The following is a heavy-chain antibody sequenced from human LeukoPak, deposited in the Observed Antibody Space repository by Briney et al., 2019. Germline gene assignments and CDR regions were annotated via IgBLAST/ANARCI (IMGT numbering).Heavy chain of an antibody. CDR2: IYHSGST. CDR1: GYSISSGYY. J-gene: IGHJ3*02. D-gene: IGHD5-18*01. Sequence: KPSETLSLTCTVSGYSISSGYYWGWIRQPPGKGLEWIGSIYHSGSTYYNPSLKSRVTISVDTSKNQFSLKLSSVTAADTAVYYCARVPMVSPAFDIWGQGIMVTVSS. V-gene: IGHV4-38-2*02. CDR3: ARVPMVSPAFDI.